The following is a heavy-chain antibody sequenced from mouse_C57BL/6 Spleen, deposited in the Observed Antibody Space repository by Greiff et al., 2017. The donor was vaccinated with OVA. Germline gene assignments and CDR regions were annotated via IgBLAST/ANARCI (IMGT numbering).Heavy chain of an antibody. Sequence: EVQLKESGGGLVKPGGSLKLSCAASGFTFSDYGMHWVRQAPEKGLEWVAYISSGSSTIYYADTVKGRFTISRDNAKNTLFLQMTSLRSEDTAMYYCARSYGSSPHWYFDVWGTGTTVTVSS. V-gene: IGHV5-17*01. CDR2: ISSGSSTI. D-gene: IGHD1-1*01. CDR3: ARSYGSSPHWYFDV. J-gene: IGHJ1*03. CDR1: GFTFSDYG.